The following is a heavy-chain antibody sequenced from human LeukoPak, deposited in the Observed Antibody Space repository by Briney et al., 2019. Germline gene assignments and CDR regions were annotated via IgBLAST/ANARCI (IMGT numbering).Heavy chain of an antibody. V-gene: IGHV4-34*01. CDR2: INHSGST. J-gene: IGHJ5*02. CDR3: ARGRGWFGESTFDP. Sequence: SETLSLTCAVYGGSFSGYYWSWIRQPPGKGLEWIGEINHSGSTNYNPSLKSRVTISADTSKNQFSLKLSSVTAADTAVYYCARGRGWFGESTFDPWGQGTLVTVSS. CDR1: GGSFSGYY. D-gene: IGHD3-10*01.